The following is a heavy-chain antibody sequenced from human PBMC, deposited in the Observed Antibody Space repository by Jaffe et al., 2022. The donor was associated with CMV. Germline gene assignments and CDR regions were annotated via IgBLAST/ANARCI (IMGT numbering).Heavy chain of an antibody. Sequence: QVQLVQSGAEMKRPGASVQVSCKASGYIFSMHGIAWVRQAPGQGLEWMGWINAYNGNTNYAQILQGRVTMTRDTSTRTAYMELRSLTSDDTAVYYCARGSTGGYPYHFFYMDVWGKGTTVTVSS. D-gene: IGHD3-10*01. CDR2: INAYNGNT. CDR3: ARGSTGGYPYHFFYMDV. CDR1: GYIFSMHG. V-gene: IGHV1-18*04. J-gene: IGHJ6*03.